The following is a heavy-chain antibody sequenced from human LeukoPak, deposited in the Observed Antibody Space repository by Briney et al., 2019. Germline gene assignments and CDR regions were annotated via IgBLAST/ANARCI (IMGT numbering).Heavy chain of an antibody. D-gene: IGHD1-26*01. J-gene: IGHJ4*02. CDR3: ARLGAGLFFDY. CDR1: GGSISTFS. V-gene: IGHV4-4*07. Sequence: PSETLSLTCTVSGGSISTFSWTWIRQPAGKGLEWIGHIYTSGSTNYNPSLKSRVTMTLDTSKYQFSLNLTSVTAADTAVYYCARLGAGLFFDYWGQGTLVTVSS. CDR2: IYTSGST.